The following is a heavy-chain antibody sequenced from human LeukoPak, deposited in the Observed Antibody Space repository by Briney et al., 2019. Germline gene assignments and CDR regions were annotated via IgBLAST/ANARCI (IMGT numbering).Heavy chain of an antibody. CDR2: INPNIGGT. CDR1: GYTFTGYY. J-gene: IGHJ4*02. V-gene: IGHV1-2*02. D-gene: IGHD3-22*01. Sequence: EASVKVSCKASGYTFTGYYMHWVRQAPGQGLEWMGWINPNIGGTKYAQKFQGRVTMTRDTSISTAYMELSGLRSDDTAVYYCARPPPFDSSGYDYWGQGTLVTVSS. CDR3: ARPPPFDSSGYDY.